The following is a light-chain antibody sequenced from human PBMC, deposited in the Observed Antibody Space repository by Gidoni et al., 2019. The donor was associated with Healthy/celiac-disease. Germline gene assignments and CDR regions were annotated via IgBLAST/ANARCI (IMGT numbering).Light chain of an antibody. V-gene: IGKV1-39*01. J-gene: IGKJ1*01. Sequence: DSQMTKSPSSLSASVGARVTITCRASQSISSYLNWYQQKPGKAPKLLIYAASSLQSGVPSRFSGSGSGTDFTLTISSLQPEDFATYYCQQSYSTPGTFGQGTKVEIK. CDR1: QSISSY. CDR3: QQSYSTPGT. CDR2: AAS.